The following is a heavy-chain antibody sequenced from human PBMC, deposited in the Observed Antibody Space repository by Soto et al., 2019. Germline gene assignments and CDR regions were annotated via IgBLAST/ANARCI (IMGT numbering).Heavy chain of an antibody. J-gene: IGHJ4*02. D-gene: IGHD1-1*01. Sequence: SETLSLTCTVSGGSISSSSYYWGWIRQPPGKGLEWIGSIYYSGSTYYNPSLKSRVTISVDTSKNQFSLKLSSVTAADTAVYYCARTYWNDYPVWGQGTLVTVSS. CDR1: GGSISSSSYY. CDR3: ARTYWNDYPV. CDR2: IYYSGST. V-gene: IGHV4-39*01.